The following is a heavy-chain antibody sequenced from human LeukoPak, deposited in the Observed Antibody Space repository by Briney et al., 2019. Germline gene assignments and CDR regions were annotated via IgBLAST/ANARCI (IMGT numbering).Heavy chain of an antibody. CDR3: AREASRAGTYYFDY. CDR2: IYYSGST. V-gene: IGHV4-59*02. J-gene: IGHJ4*02. Sequence: RTSETPSLTCTVSGGSVSSYYWSWIRQPPGKGLEWIGYIYYSGSTNYNPSLKSRVTISVDTSKNQFSLKLRSVTAADTAVYFCAREASRAGTYYFDYWGQGTLLTVSS. D-gene: IGHD3-10*01. CDR1: GGSVSSYY.